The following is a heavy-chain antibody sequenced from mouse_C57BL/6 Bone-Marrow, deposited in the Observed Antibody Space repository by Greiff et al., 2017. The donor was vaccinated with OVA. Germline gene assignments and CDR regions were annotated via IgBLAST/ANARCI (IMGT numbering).Heavy chain of an antibody. CDR3: AKRSFYGSSYDWYFDV. CDR2: IHPNSGST. J-gene: IGHJ1*03. CDR1: GYTFTSYW. V-gene: IGHV1-64*01. D-gene: IGHD1-1*01. Sequence: QVQLQQPGAELVKPGASVKLSCKASGYTFTSYWMHWVKQRPGQGLEWIGMIHPNSGSTNYNEKFKSKATLTVDKSSSTAYMQLSSLTSEDSAVYYCAKRSFYGSSYDWYFDVWSTGTTVTVSS.